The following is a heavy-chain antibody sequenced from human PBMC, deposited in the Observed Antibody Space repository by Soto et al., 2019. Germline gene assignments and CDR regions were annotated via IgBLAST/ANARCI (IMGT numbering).Heavy chain of an antibody. CDR3: ARGRYCSGGSCRDY. CDR1: GGTFSSYT. CDR2: IIPLLGIA. J-gene: IGHJ4*02. Sequence: QVQLVQSGAEVKKPGSSVKVSCKASGGTFSSYTISWVRQAPGQGLEWMGRIIPLLGIANYAQKFQGRVTITADKSTSTAYMELSSLRSEDTAVYYCARGRYCSGGSCRDYWGQGTLVTVSS. V-gene: IGHV1-69*02. D-gene: IGHD2-15*01.